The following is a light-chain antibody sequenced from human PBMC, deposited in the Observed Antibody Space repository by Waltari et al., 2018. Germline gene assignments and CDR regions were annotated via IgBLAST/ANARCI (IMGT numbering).Light chain of an antibody. J-gene: IGKJ1*01. CDR2: DAS. CDR1: QSVSSY. V-gene: IGKV3-11*01. Sequence: EIVLTQSPATLSLSPGERATLSCRASQSVSSYLAWYQQKPGQAPRLLIYDASNRATGIPARFSGSGSGTDFTLTISTLQAEDVAVYYCHQYCSTPLTFGQGTKVDIK. CDR3: HQYCSTPLT.